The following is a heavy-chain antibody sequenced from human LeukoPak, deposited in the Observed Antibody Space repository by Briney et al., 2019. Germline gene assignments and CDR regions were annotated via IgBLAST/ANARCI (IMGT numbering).Heavy chain of an antibody. D-gene: IGHD3-22*01. CDR1: GGSISSSSYY. CDR2: IYYSGST. J-gene: IGHJ4*02. V-gene: IGHV4-39*07. Sequence: SETLSLTCTVSGGSISSSSYYWGWIRQPPGKGLEWIGSIYYSGSTYYNPSLKSRVTISVDTSKNQFSLKLSSVTAADTAVYYCARGLEVVVITKYWGQGTLVTVSS. CDR3: ARGLEVVVITKY.